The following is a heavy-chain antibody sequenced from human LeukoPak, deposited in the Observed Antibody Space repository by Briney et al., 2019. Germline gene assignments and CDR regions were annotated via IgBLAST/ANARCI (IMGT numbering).Heavy chain of an antibody. CDR1: GFTVSNNY. D-gene: IGHD3-16*01. CDR2: IYSGDNT. V-gene: IGHV3-66*02. J-gene: IGHJ4*02. CDR3: AGRRVLDASFDY. Sequence: HSGGSLRLSCAASGFTVSNNYMSWVRRAPGKGLEWVSVIYSGDNTYYVESVKGRFTISRDNSKNTLFLQMNRLRAEDTAVYYCAGRRVLDASFDYWGQGTLVTVSS.